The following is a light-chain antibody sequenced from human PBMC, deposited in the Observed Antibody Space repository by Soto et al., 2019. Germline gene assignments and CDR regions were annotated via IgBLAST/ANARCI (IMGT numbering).Light chain of an antibody. V-gene: IGKV3-15*01. CDR2: GAS. J-gene: IGKJ2*01. Sequence: EIVMTQSPATLSVSPGERATLSCRASQSVSSNLAWYQQKPGQAPRLLIYGASTRATGIPARFSGSGSGTEFTLTISSLQSKDFGVYYCQQYNNSPLYTFGQGTKLEIK. CDR3: QQYNNSPLYT. CDR1: QSVSSN.